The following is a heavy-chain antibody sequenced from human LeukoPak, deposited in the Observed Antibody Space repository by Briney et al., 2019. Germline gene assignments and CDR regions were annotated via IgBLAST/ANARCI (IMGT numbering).Heavy chain of an antibody. CDR2: IKQDGSEK. CDR3: AREDDWNYEDY. Sequence: TGGSLRLSCAASGFSFSDYGMNWVRQAPGKGPEWVANIKQDGSEKYYVNSVKGRFTISRDNAKNSLYLQMNSLRAEDTAIYYCAREDDWNYEDYWGQGTLVTVSS. D-gene: IGHD1-7*01. CDR1: GFSFSDYG. J-gene: IGHJ4*02. V-gene: IGHV3-7*01.